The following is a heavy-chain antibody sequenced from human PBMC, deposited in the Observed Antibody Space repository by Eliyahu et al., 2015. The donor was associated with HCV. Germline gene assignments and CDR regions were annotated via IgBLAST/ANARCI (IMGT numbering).Heavy chain of an antibody. J-gene: IGHJ6*02. CDR2: ISSSSSYI. CDR3: ANNRREYYDFWSGYPYYYYGMDV. V-gene: IGHV3-21*01. CDR1: GFPFXXYS. Sequence: EVQLVESGGGLVKPGGSLRLSCAASGFPFXXYSMNWFHRAPGKGLEWVSSISSSSSYIYYADSVKGRFTISRDNAKNSLYLQMNSLRAEDTAVYYCANNRREYYDFWSGYPYYYYGMDVWGQGTTVTVSS. D-gene: IGHD3-3*01.